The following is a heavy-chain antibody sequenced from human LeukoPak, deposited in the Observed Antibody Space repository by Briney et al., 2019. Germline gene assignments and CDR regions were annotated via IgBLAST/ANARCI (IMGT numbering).Heavy chain of an antibody. V-gene: IGHV6-1*01. Sequence: SQTLSLTCAISGDRVSSNSAAWNWIRQSPSRGLEWLGRTYYRSKWYNEYSVSVTSRISINPDTSKNQISLQLNSVTPEDTAVYYCAREKDGSYNRPQNAFEIWGQGTMVTASS. D-gene: IGHD5-24*01. J-gene: IGHJ3*02. CDR3: AREKDGSYNRPQNAFEI. CDR1: GDRVSSNSAA. CDR2: TYYRSKWYN.